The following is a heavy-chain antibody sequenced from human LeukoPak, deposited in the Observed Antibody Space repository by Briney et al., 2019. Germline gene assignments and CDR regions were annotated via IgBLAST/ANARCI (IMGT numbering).Heavy chain of an antibody. V-gene: IGHV3-21*04. CDR1: GFTFSSYS. D-gene: IGHD6-19*01. CDR3: AKDRPYIAVAGGPFDY. J-gene: IGHJ4*02. Sequence: GGSLRLSCAASGFTFSSYSMNWVRQAPGKGLEWVSSISSSSSYIYYADSVKGRFTISRDNAKNSLYLQMNSLRAEDTAVFYCAKDRPYIAVAGGPFDYWGQGTLVTVSS. CDR2: ISSSSSYI.